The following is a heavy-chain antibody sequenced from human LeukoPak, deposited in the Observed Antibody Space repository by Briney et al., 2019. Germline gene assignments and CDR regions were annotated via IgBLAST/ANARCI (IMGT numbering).Heavy chain of an antibody. CDR2: IYYSGNT. CDR3: ARQTGSGLFIPP. CDR1: GVSISSSNSY. D-gene: IGHD3/OR15-3a*01. J-gene: IGHJ4*02. Sequence: SETLSLTCTVSGVSISSSNSYWGWIRQPPGKGLEWIGSIYYSGNTYYNASLKGQVSISIDTSKNQFSLKLTSVTAADTAVYYCARQTGSGLFIPPGGQGTLVTVSS. V-gene: IGHV4-39*01.